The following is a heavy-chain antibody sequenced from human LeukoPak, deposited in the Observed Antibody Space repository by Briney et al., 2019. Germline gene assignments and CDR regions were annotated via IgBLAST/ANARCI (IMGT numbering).Heavy chain of an antibody. CDR2: ISWNSGSI. J-gene: IGHJ4*02. CDR1: GFTFDEYA. Sequence: GGSLRLSCAASGFTFDEYAMHWVRQAPGKGLEWVSGISWNSGSIGYADSVKGRFTISRDNAKNSLYLQMDSLRAEDTALYYCAKAWDSSGRLPFDYWGQGTLVTVSS. D-gene: IGHD6-19*01. CDR3: AKAWDSSGRLPFDY. V-gene: IGHV3-9*01.